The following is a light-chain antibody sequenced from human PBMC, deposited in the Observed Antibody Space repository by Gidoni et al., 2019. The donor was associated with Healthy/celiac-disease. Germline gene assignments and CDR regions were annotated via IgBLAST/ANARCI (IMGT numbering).Light chain of an antibody. CDR2: DAS. CDR3: QQRSNWPPTT. Sequence: EIVLSLSSATLSLSPGERATLSCRASQSVSSYLAWYQQKPGQAPRLLSYDASNRATGIPARFSGSGSGTDFTLTISSLEPEDFAVYYCQQRSNWPPTTFGGGTKVEIK. CDR1: QSVSSY. V-gene: IGKV3-11*01. J-gene: IGKJ4*01.